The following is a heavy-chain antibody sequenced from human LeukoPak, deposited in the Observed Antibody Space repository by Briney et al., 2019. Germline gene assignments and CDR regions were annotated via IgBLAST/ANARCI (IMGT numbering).Heavy chain of an antibody. CDR1: GGSISSGSYY. Sequence: SETLSLTCAVSGGSISSGSYYWSWIRQPAGKGLEWIGRIYPSGSTNYNPSLKSRVTISVDTSKNQFSLKLSSVTAADTAVYYCARGGYYGSGNDFRFDPWGQGTLVTVSS. D-gene: IGHD3-10*01. CDR3: ARGGYYGSGNDFRFDP. J-gene: IGHJ5*02. V-gene: IGHV4-61*02. CDR2: IYPSGST.